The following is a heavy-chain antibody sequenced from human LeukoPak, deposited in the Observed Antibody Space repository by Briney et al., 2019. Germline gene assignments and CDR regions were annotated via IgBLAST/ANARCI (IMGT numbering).Heavy chain of an antibody. J-gene: IGHJ4*02. Sequence: GGSLRLSCAASGFTFSRFWMLWVRQAPGKGLVWVARASSDGSSTVYADSVKGRFTISRDNVKKTLYLQMKNLRAEDTAIYYCARDSDAGFDHWGQGTLVTVSS. CDR1: GFTFSRFW. CDR2: ASSDGSST. CDR3: ARDSDAGFDH. V-gene: IGHV3-74*01.